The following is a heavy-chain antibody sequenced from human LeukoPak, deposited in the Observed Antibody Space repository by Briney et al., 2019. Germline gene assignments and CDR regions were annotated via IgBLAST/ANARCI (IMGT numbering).Heavy chain of an antibody. CDR3: ARGADTHFDY. J-gene: IGHJ4*02. CDR2: IGTAGDT. Sequence: GGSLRLSCAASGFTFSNYDMHWVRQATGKGLEWVSAIGTAGDTYYPGSVRGRFTMSRENAKNSLYLQMNSLTAGDTAVYDCARGADTHFDYWGQGILVTVSS. CDR1: GFTFSNYD. D-gene: IGHD2-15*01. V-gene: IGHV3-13*04.